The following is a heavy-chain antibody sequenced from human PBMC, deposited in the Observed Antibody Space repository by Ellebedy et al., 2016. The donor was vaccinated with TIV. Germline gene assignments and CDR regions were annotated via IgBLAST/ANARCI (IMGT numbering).Heavy chain of an antibody. V-gene: IGHV3-30-3*01. CDR1: GFTFTDYA. D-gene: IGHD4-23*01. CDR2: ISYDGSNK. J-gene: IGHJ4*02. Sequence: GGSLRLSXTASGFTFTDYAMHWVRQAPGKGLGLVSLISYDGSNKYYADSVKGRFTISRDNSKDTLSLQMNSLRADDAAVYYCAREATLHGGDSGRRYFDYWGQGTLVSVSS. CDR3: AREATLHGGDSGRRYFDY.